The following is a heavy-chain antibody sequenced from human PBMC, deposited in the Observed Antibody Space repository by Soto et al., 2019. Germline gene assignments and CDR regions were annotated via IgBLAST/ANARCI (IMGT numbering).Heavy chain of an antibody. J-gene: IGHJ4*02. D-gene: IGHD2-2*01. Sequence: EVQLLESGGGLEQPGGSLRLSCAASGFIFTSYAMSWVRQAPGKGLEWVSSINVGDAGTNYADSVNGRFTISRDNSKNTLYLQMNFLRADDTAIYYCAKNYQFDCWGQGTLVTVSS. CDR2: INVGDAGT. CDR3: AKNYQFDC. CDR1: GFIFTSYA. V-gene: IGHV3-23*01.